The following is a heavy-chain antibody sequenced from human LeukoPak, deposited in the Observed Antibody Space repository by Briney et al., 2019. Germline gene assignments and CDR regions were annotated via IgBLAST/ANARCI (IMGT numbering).Heavy chain of an antibody. D-gene: IGHD6-13*01. V-gene: IGHV4-34*01. J-gene: IGHJ5*02. Sequence: SETLSLTCAVYGGSFSGYYWSWIRQPPGEGLEWIGEINHSGSTNYNPSLKSRVTISVDTSKNQFSLKLSSVTAADTAVYYCARGVTAAAGYNWFDPWGQGTLVTVTS. CDR2: INHSGST. CDR1: GGSFSGYY. CDR3: ARGVTAAAGYNWFDP.